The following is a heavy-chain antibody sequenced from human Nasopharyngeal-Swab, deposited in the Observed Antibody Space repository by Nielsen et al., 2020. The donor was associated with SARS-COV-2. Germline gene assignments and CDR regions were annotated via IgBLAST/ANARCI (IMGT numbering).Heavy chain of an antibody. Sequence: PGKGLEWIGSIYYSGSTYYNPSLKSRVTIPVDTSKNQFSLKLSSVTAADTAVYYCARPGYDSSGYTSYFDYWGQGTLVTVSS. V-gene: IGHV4-39*01. J-gene: IGHJ4*02. D-gene: IGHD3-22*01. CDR2: IYYSGST. CDR3: ARPGYDSSGYTSYFDY.